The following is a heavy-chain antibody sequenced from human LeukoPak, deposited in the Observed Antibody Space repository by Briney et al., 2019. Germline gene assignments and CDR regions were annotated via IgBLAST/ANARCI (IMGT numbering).Heavy chain of an antibody. CDR1: GFTFDDYA. V-gene: IGHV3-9*01. CDR2: ISWNSGSI. J-gene: IGHJ4*02. Sequence: PGRSLRLSCAASGFTFDDYAMHWVRQAPGKGLEWVSGISWNSGSIGYADSVKGRFTISRDNAKNSLYLQMNSLRAEDTALYYCARGFPGGYWGQGTLVTVSS. D-gene: IGHD4-23*01. CDR3: ARGFPGGY.